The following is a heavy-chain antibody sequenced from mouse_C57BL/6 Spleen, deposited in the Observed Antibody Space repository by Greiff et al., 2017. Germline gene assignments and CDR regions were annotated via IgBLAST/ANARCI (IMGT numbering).Heavy chain of an antibody. CDR2: IDPETGGT. CDR3: TRGGGYYYGG. V-gene: IGHV1-15*01. Sequence: QVHVKQSGAELVRPGASVTLSCKASGYTFTDYEMHWVKQTPVHGLEWIGAIDPETGGTAYNQKFKGKAILTADKSSSTAYMELRSLASEDSAVFDCTRGGGYYYGGRGQGITLS. J-gene: IGHJ2*01. CDR1: GYTFTDYE. D-gene: IGHD2-1*01.